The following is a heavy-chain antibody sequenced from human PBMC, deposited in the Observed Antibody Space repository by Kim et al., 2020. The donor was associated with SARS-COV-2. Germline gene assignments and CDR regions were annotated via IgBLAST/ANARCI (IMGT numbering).Heavy chain of an antibody. D-gene: IGHD2-15*01. Sequence: GGSLRLSCAASGFTFSSYVMIWVRQPPGKGLEWVSLIGANGASTYYADSVKGRFTISRDNAKNMLYLQVNSLRAEDTAVYYCARRGYCGGGNCYWYLGLWGRGTVVTAS. V-gene: IGHV3-23*01. CDR1: GFTFSSYV. CDR2: IGANGAST. J-gene: IGHJ2*01. CDR3: ARRGYCGGGNCYWYLGL.